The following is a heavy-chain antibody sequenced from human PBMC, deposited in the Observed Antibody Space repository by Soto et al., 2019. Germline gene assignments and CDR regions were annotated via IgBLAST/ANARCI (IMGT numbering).Heavy chain of an antibody. CDR1: GGSFNTYG. J-gene: IGHJ4*02. CDR3: ARLRVPMTYGGGVFDS. V-gene: IGHV1-69*13. D-gene: IGHD3-16*01. CDR2: IIPLLGTP. Sequence: SVKVSCKVSGGSFNTYGIGWGRQAPGQGLEWMSEIIPLLGTPNYAQRFQGRVTITADESTTTAYMELSSLRSEDSAVYYCARLRVPMTYGGGVFDSWGQGTLVTVSA.